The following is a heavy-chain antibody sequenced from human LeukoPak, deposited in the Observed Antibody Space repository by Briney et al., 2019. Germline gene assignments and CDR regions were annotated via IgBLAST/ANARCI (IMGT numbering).Heavy chain of an antibody. V-gene: IGHV4-59*01. CDR3: ARGSDGYRFDP. CDR1: DGSMTNYH. J-gene: IGHJ5*02. CDR2: ICNIETT. Sequence: SETLSLTCTVSDGSMTNYHWTWIRQSPGKAPEYIGYICNIETTNYNPSLKSRVTVSVDMSKKQFSLRLNSVTAADTAVYYCARGSDGYRFDPWGQGILVTVSS. D-gene: IGHD5-18*01.